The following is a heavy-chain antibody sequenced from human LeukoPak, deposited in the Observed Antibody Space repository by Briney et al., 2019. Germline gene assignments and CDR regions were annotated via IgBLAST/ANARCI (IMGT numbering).Heavy chain of an antibody. D-gene: IGHD6-6*01. CDR3: ARGPGVAAHRRYFDY. Sequence: SQTLSLTCTVSGGSISSGDYYWSWIRQPPGKGLEWIGYIYYTVGTYYNPSLKSRITISVDTSKNQFSLKLSSVTAADTAVYYCARGPGVAAHRRYFDYWGQGTLVTVSS. CDR2: IYYTVGT. V-gene: IGHV4-30-4*01. J-gene: IGHJ4*02. CDR1: GGSISSGDYY.